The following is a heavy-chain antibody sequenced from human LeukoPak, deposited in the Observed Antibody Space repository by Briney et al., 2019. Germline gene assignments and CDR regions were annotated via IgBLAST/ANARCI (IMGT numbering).Heavy chain of an antibody. CDR1: GYSISNGYY. CDR3: ARLGVIGRTFDY. CDR2: ISHSGNT. V-gene: IGHV4-38-2*02. D-gene: IGHD2-21*01. Sequence: SETLSLTCNVSGYSISNGYYWGWIRQPPGKGLEWTATISHSGNTYYNPSLKSRVIISMDTSKNRFSLRLNSVTAADTAVYYCARLGVIGRTFDYWGQGTLVTVSS. J-gene: IGHJ4*02.